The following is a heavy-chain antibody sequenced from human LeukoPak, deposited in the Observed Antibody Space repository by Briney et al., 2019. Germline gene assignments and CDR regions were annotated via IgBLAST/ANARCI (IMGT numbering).Heavy chain of an antibody. D-gene: IGHD6-19*01. CDR2: IYAGGNT. CDR3: ARAGYSSGWYSDY. Sequence: GGSLRLSCAASGFILNTNYMNWVRQVPGKGLEWVSVIYAGGNTYYADSVKERFTISRDNSRNTLYLQMNSLRGDDTAVYYCARAGYSSGWYSDYWGQGTLVTVSS. V-gene: IGHV3-66*01. J-gene: IGHJ4*02. CDR1: GFILNTNY.